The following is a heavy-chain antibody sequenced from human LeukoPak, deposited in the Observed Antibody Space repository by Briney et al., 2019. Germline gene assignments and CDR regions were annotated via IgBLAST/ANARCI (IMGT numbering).Heavy chain of an antibody. CDR1: GGSISSGGYY. J-gene: IGHJ4*02. V-gene: IGHV4-31*03. CDR2: IYYSGST. D-gene: IGHD3-10*01. Sequence: SETLSLTCTVSGGSISSGGYYWSWIRQHPGKGLEWIGYIYYSGSTYYNPSLKSRVTISVDTSKNQFSLKLSSVTAADTAVYYCARDRGYYGSGGFDYWGQGTLVTVSS. CDR3: ARDRGYYGSGGFDY.